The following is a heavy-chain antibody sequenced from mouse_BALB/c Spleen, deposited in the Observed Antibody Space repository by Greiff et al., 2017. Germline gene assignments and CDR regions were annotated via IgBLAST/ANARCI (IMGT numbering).Heavy chain of an antibody. V-gene: IGHV2-9*02. CDR3: ARGPNWEDYFDY. J-gene: IGHJ2*01. Sequence: VKVVESGPGLVAPSQSLSITCTVSGFSLTSYGVHWVRQPPGKGLEWLGVIWAGGSTNYNSALMSRLSISKDNSKSQVFLKMNSLQTDDTAMYYCARGPNWEDYFDYWGQGTTLTVSS. CDR2: IWAGGST. D-gene: IGHD4-1*02. CDR1: GFSLTSYG.